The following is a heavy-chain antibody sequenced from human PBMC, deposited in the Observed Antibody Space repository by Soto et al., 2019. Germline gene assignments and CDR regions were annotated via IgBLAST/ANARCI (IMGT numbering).Heavy chain of an antibody. CDR3: AKVVVAATRHTDFDS. CDR2: IYYDGRT. Sequence: SEDLSLTCTVSGGSINSNNYYWAWIRQTQGKGLAWIDSIYYDGRTYYNPSLKSRVSITVDTSKNHFSLKLSSATAADTAVYFCAKVVVAATRHTDFDSWCHGTLVTVSS. D-gene: IGHD2-15*01. J-gene: IGHJ4*01. CDR1: GGSINSNNYY. V-gene: IGHV4-39*02.